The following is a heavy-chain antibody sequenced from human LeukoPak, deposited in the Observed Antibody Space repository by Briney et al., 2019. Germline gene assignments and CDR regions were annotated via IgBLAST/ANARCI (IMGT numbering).Heavy chain of an antibody. CDR2: ISAYNGNT. D-gene: IGHD6-13*01. Sequence: ASVKVSCKASGYTFTSYGISWVRQAPGQGLEWMGWISAYNGNTNYAQKLQGRVTMTTDASTSTAYMELRSLRSDDTAVYYCARDLAAAGRSNWFDPWGQGTLVTVSS. CDR1: GYTFTSYG. CDR3: ARDLAAAGRSNWFDP. J-gene: IGHJ5*02. V-gene: IGHV1-18*01.